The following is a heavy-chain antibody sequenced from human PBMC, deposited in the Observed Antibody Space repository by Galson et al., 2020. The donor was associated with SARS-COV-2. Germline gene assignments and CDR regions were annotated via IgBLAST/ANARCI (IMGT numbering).Heavy chain of an antibody. CDR1: GFFNSYYW. V-gene: IGHV3-74*01. Sequence: TAGSLIPSCASAGFFNSYYWMHWVRQPPGKGQGWVSRINTFGNSTNYADSVRGRFTVSSDNAKTMLYLQMNRLRAEDTGVYCCVRHSSGDQWGQGALVAVSS. CDR3: VRHSSGDQ. D-gene: IGHD3-22*01. J-gene: IGHJ4*02. CDR2: INTFGNST.